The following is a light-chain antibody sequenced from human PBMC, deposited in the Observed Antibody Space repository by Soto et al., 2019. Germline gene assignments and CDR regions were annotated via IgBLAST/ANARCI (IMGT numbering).Light chain of an antibody. CDR1: QSVRSN. CDR2: GAS. J-gene: IGKJ1*01. CDR3: QNYCNWPPWT. V-gene: IGKV3-15*01. Sequence: EIVMTQSPATLSLSPGERATLSCRASQSVRSNLAWYQQKPGQAPRLLIYGASTRATGIPARFSGSGSGTELHLTISSLQSEDFAVYYCQNYCNWPPWTFGQGTKVEIK.